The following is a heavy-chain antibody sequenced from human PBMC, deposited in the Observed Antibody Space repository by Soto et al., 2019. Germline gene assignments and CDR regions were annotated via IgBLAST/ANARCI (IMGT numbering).Heavy chain of an antibody. CDR3: ARDIVVVPAAMSYYYYYGMDV. J-gene: IGHJ6*02. CDR2: IFSNDEK. CDR1: GFSLSNARMG. V-gene: IGHV2-26*01. Sequence: SGPTLVNPTETLTLTCTVSGFSLSNARMGVSWIRQPPGKALEWLAHIFSNDEKSCSTSLKSRLTISKDTSKSQVVLTMTNMDPVDTATYYCARDIVVVPAAMSYYYYYGMDVWGQGTTVTVSS. D-gene: IGHD2-2*01.